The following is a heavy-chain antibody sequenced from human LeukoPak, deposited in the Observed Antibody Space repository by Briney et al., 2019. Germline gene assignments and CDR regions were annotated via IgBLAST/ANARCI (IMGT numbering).Heavy chain of an antibody. CDR1: GFTLSNYA. J-gene: IGHJ4*02. V-gene: IGHV3-23*01. Sequence: SGGSLRLSCAASGFTLSNYAIHWVRQTPAKGLAWVSIVGGRGVKTYYADSVKGRFTISRDNSKNTVYLQMNSLRAEDTAVYYCAKRGDCSGTCTYDYWGQGTLVTVSS. D-gene: IGHD2-2*01. CDR2: VGGRGVKT. CDR3: AKRGDCSGTCTYDY.